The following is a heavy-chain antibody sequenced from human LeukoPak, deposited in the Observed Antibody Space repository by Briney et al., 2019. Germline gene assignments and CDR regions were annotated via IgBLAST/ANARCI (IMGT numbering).Heavy chain of an antibody. CDR3: ARAVTGGDRSRFYSGGWYYFDN. D-gene: IGHD6-19*01. Sequence: SETLSLTCTVSGASVSSSYWSWFRKPPGKGLEWIGYISDTGNTNYNPSLKGRVTISIHSSPNQFSLELDSVTAADTAIYYCARAVTGGDRSRFYSGGWYYFDNWGQGTLVTVSS. CDR1: GASVSSSY. CDR2: ISDTGNT. J-gene: IGHJ4*02. V-gene: IGHV4-59*08.